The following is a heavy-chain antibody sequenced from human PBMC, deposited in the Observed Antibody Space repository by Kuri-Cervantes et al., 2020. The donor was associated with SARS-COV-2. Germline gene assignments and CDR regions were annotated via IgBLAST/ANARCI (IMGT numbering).Heavy chain of an antibody. CDR3: ARVTTVTEGY. CDR1: GFTFSSYS. J-gene: IGHJ4*02. D-gene: IGHD4-11*01. Sequence: GESLKISCAASGFTFSSYSMNWVRQAPGKGLEWVSSISSSSSYMYYADSVKGRFTISRDNAKNSLYLQMNSLRAEDTAVYYCARVTTVTEGYWGQGTLVTVSS. V-gene: IGHV3-21*01. CDR2: ISSSSSYM.